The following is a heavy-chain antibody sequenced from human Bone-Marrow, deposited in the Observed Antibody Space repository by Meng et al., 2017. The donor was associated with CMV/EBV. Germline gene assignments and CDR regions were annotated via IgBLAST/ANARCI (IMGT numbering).Heavy chain of an antibody. CDR1: GFTVSSYG. CDR2: IWYDGSNK. CDR3: AKGRYYFDY. Sequence: LGLSCAGSGFTVSSYGMPWVRQAPGKGLEWVAIIWYDGSNKYYADSVKGRFTISRDNSKNTLYLQMNSLRAEDTAVYYCAKGRYYFDYWGQGTLVTVSS. V-gene: IGHV3-33*06. J-gene: IGHJ4*02.